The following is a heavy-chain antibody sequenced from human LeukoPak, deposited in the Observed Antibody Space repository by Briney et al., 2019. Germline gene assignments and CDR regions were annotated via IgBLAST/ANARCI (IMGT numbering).Heavy chain of an antibody. Sequence: GGSLRLSCAASGFTFSSYSINWVRQAPGKGLEWVSSISSSSSYIYYADSVKGRFTISRDNAKNSLYLQMNSLRAEDTAVYYCARESGSASFEYWGQGTLVTVSS. D-gene: IGHD6-19*01. CDR3: ARESGSASFEY. CDR2: ISSSSSYI. J-gene: IGHJ4*02. V-gene: IGHV3-21*01. CDR1: GFTFSSYS.